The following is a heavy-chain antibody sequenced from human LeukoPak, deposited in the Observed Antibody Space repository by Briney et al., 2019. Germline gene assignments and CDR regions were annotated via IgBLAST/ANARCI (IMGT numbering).Heavy chain of an antibody. CDR3: ARQMGVASRKNYFDS. V-gene: IGHV5-51*01. D-gene: IGHD5-12*01. CDR2: LYPRDSDT. Sequence: GESLKISCQAAGYNFTRYWIDWVRQMPGNGLEWMGLLYPRDSDTRYSPSSQGQVTFSADNSINTAYLQWSSLRASDTAIYYCARQMGVASRKNYFDSWGQGTLVTVS. CDR1: GYNFTRYW. J-gene: IGHJ4*02.